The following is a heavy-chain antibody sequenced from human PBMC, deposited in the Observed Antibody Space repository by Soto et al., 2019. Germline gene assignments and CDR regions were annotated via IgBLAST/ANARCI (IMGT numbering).Heavy chain of an antibody. CDR3: ARDNDFWSGFELGY. D-gene: IGHD3-3*01. V-gene: IGHV3-21*01. CDR2: ISSSSSYI. Sequence: EVQLVESGGGLVKPGGSLRLSCAASGFTFSSYSMNWVRQAPGKGLEWVSSISSSSSYIYYADSVKGRFTISRDNAKKPLYLQMNSLRAEDTAVYYWARDNDFWSGFELGYWGQGTLVTVSS. J-gene: IGHJ4*02. CDR1: GFTFSSYS.